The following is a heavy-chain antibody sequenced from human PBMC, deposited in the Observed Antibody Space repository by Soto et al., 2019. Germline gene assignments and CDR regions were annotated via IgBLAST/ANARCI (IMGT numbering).Heavy chain of an antibody. CDR2: FDPEDGET. CDR3: ATSIYDYYDSSGYRDY. D-gene: IGHD3-22*01. CDR1: GYTLTELS. V-gene: IGHV1-24*01. J-gene: IGHJ4*02. Sequence: VKVSCKVSGYTLTELSMHWVRQAPGKGLEWMGGFDPEDGETIYAQKFQGRVTMTEDTSTDTAYMELSSLRSEDTAVYYCATSIYDYYDSSGYRDYWGQGTLVTVSS.